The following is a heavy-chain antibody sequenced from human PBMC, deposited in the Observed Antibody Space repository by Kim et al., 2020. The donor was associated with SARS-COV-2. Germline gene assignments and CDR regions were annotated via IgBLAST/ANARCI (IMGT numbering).Heavy chain of an antibody. CDR3: ARGYISGPFDS. J-gene: IGHJ4*01. CDR1: GSTFDDYG. D-gene: IGHD6-19*01. CDR2: IKKKGDNT. V-gene: IGHV3-20*04. Sequence: GGSLRLSCAASGSTFDDYGMSWVRQAPGKGLVWVSGIKKKGDNTGYADSVKGRFTISRDNAKNSLYLQMNSLRAEDTALYYCARGYISGPFDSWGYGTLV.